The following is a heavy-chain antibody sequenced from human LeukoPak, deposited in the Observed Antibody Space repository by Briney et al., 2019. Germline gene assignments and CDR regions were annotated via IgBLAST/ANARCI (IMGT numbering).Heavy chain of an antibody. V-gene: IGHV3-9*01. D-gene: IGHD3-3*01. CDR3: ARAVRFLEWLNAFDI. J-gene: IGHJ3*02. Sequence: GGSLRLSCAASGFTFDDYAMHWVRQAPGKGLEWVSGMSWNSGSIGYADSVKGRFTISRDNAKNSLYLQMNSLRAEDTALYYSARAVRFLEWLNAFDIWGQGTMVTVSS. CDR2: MSWNSGSI. CDR1: GFTFDDYA.